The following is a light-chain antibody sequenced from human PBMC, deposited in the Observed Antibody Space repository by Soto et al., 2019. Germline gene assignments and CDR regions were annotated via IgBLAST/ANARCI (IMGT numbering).Light chain of an antibody. V-gene: IGLV2-14*01. CDR2: EVS. J-gene: IGLJ2*01. CDR3: SSYTSSYTLL. CDR1: SSDVGSSRY. Sequence: QSALTQPASASGSPGQSITISCSGTSSDVGSSRYVSWYQQHPGRAPKLMIYEVSNRPSGVSNRFSGSKSGNTASLTISGLQAEDEADYYCSSYTSSYTLLFGGGTKVTVL.